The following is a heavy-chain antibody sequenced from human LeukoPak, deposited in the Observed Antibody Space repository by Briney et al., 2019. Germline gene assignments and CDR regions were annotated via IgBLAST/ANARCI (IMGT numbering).Heavy chain of an antibody. CDR2: IYHSGSS. CDR3: ARGDSRVDDAFDI. Sequence: PSQTLSLTRAVSGGSISSGGYSWSWIRQPPGKGLEWIGYIYHSGSSYYNPSLKSRVTISVDRSKNQFSLKLSSVTAADTAVYYCARGDSRVDDAFDIWGQGTMVTVSS. CDR1: GGSISSGGYS. J-gene: IGHJ3*02. V-gene: IGHV4-30-2*01.